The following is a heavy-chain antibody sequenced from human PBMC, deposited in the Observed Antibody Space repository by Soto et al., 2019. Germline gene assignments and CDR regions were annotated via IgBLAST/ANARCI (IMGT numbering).Heavy chain of an antibody. V-gene: IGHV4-39*01. J-gene: IGHJ5*02. CDR3: ASPKIAFYNWFDP. Sequence: SETLSLTCTVSGGSISSSSYYWGWIRQPPGKGLEWIGSIYYSGSTYYNPSLKSRVTISVDTSKKQFSLKLSSVTAADTAVYYCASPKIAFYNWFDPWGQGTLVTVS. CDR2: IYYSGST. D-gene: IGHD3-3*02. CDR1: GGSISSSSYY.